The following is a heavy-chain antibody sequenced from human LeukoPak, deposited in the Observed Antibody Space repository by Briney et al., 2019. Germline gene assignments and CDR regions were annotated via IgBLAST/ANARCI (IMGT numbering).Heavy chain of an antibody. CDR3: AVYRSSWSY. CDR1: GGSFSGYY. CDR2: IYYSGST. J-gene: IGHJ4*02. V-gene: IGHV4-34*01. Sequence: SETLSLTCAVYGGSFSGYYWSWIRQPPGKGLEWIGSIYYSGSTYYNPSLKSRVTISVDTSKNQFSLKLSSVTAADTAVYYCAVYRSSWSYWGQGTLVTVSS. D-gene: IGHD6-13*01.